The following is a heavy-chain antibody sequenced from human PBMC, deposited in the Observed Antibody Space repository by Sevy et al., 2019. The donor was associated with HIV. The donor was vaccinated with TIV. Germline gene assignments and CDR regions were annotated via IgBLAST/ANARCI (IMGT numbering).Heavy chain of an antibody. CDR3: ARVVDGYKIDH. J-gene: IGHJ4*02. Sequence: GGSLRLSCAASGFTFSSYSMKRVRQAPGKGLEWVSSISSTGSYIYYADSVKGRFTISRDNAKNSLYLQMNSLRAEDTAVYHCARVVDGYKIDHWGQGTLVTVSS. V-gene: IGHV3-21*01. CDR1: GFTFSSYS. D-gene: IGHD5-12*01. CDR2: ISSTGSYI.